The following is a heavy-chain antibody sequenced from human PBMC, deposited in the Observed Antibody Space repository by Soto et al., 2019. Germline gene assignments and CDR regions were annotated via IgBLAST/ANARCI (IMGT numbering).Heavy chain of an antibody. Sequence: EVQLLESGGGLVQPGGSLRLSCAASGFTFSSYAMSWVRQAPGKGLEWVSAISGSGGSTYYADSVKGRFTISRDNSKNTLYLQMNSLRAEDTAVYYCAKDQVGDGDYYSSFDPWGQGTLVTVSS. CDR1: GFTFSSYA. CDR2: ISGSGGST. CDR3: AKDQVGDGDYYSSFDP. D-gene: IGHD2-21*02. V-gene: IGHV3-23*01. J-gene: IGHJ5*02.